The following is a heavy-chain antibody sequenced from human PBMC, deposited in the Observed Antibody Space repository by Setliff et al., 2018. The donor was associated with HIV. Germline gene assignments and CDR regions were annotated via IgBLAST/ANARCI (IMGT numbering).Heavy chain of an antibody. Sequence: SETLSLTCAVYGGSFSGYYWKWIRQSPGKGLEWIGEINHSGSTNYNPSLKSRITISVDTSKKQFSLKLNSVTAADTAVYYCARGPAEWQIVVVPAAHWYFDLWGRGTLVTV. CDR3: ARGPAEWQIVVVPAAHWYFDL. CDR1: GGSFSGYY. V-gene: IGHV4-34*01. J-gene: IGHJ2*01. CDR2: INHSGST. D-gene: IGHD2-2*01.